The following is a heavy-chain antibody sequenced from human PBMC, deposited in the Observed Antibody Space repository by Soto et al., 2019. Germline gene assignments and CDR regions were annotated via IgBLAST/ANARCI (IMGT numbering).Heavy chain of an antibody. V-gene: IGHV1-18*01. CDR2: ISAYNGNT. D-gene: IGHD6-13*01. Sequence: ASVKVSCKASGYTFTSYGISWVRQAPGQGLEWMGWISAYNGNTNYAQKLQGRVTVTTDTSTSTAYMELRSLRSDDTAVYYCARGIAAAGKGWFDPWGQGTLVTVSS. CDR3: ARGIAAAGKGWFDP. CDR1: GYTFTSYG. J-gene: IGHJ5*02.